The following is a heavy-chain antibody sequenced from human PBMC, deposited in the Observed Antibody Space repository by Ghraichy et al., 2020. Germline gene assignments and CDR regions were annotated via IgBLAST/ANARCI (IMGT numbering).Heavy chain of an antibody. J-gene: IGHJ4*02. D-gene: IGHD6-19*01. Sequence: GGSLRLSCAASGFTFSSYSMNWVRQAPGKGLEWVSSISSSSSYIYYADSVKGRFTISRDNAKNSLYLHMNSLRAEDTAVYYCAVAGTLWQHDYWGQGTLVTVSS. CDR2: ISSSSSYI. CDR3: AVAGTLWQHDY. V-gene: IGHV3-21*01. CDR1: GFTFSSYS.